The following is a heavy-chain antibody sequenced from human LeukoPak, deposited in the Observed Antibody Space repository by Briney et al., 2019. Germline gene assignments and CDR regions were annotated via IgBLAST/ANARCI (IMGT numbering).Heavy chain of an antibody. J-gene: IGHJ4*02. CDR2: TWYDGSNE. CDR1: GFTFSSYG. Sequence: PGGSLRLSCAASGFTFSSYGMHWVRQAPGKGLEWVAVTWYDGSNEYYADSVKGRFTISRDNSKNTLYLQMNTLRAEDTAVYYCARDYLLDYWGQGTLVTVSS. CDR3: ARDYLLDY. V-gene: IGHV3-33*01.